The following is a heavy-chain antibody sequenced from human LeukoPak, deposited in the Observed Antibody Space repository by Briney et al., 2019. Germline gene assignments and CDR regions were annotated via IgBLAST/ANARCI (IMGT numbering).Heavy chain of an antibody. J-gene: IGHJ4*02. CDR1: GFTFSSYG. Sequence: PGGSLRLSCAASGFTFSSYGMTWVRQAPGKGLEWVSIISGGGDYTYYADSVKGRFTISRDNSKNTLFLQMNSLRAEDTAVYYCARTGGSYPYYFEYWGQGTLVTVSS. CDR2: ISGGGDYT. CDR3: ARTGGSYPYYFEY. V-gene: IGHV3-23*01. D-gene: IGHD1-26*01.